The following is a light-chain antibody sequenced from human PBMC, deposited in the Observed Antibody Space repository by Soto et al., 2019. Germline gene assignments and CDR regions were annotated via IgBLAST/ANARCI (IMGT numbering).Light chain of an antibody. J-gene: IGKJ4*01. CDR1: QSVSSN. CDR2: DTS. Sequence: EVVTTQSPGILSLSPGERATLSCRASQSVSSNLAWYQQKPGQAPRLLIYDTSNRAAGIPARFSGSGSGTDFTLTISRLEPEDFAVYYCQQYGSSGTFGRGTKVDIK. CDR3: QQYGSSGT. V-gene: IGKV3-20*01.